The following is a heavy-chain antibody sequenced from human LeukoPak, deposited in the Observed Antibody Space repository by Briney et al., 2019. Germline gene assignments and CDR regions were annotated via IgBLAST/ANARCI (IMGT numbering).Heavy chain of an antibody. CDR3: AKTNYYDTTDDKPYTTHFDY. V-gene: IGHV3-53*01. CDR1: GFTVSSNS. J-gene: IGHJ4*02. D-gene: IGHD3-22*01. CDR2: IYSGGST. Sequence: PGGSLRLSCTVSGFTVSSNSMSWVRQAPGKGLEWVSFIYSGGSTQYSDSVKGRFTISRDNSKNILFLQMDSLRAEDTAMYYCAKTNYYDTTDDKPYTTHFDYWGQGALVTVSS.